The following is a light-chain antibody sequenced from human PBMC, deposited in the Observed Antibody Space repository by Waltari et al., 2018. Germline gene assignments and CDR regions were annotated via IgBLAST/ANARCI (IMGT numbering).Light chain of an antibody. CDR1: QGVNVY. CDR3: QQSYRTPYT. Sequence: IQLTQSPSSLSASVGDRVTITCRASQGVNVYLAWYQQKPGKAPKLLIYAASTLQSGVSSRFSGSGSGTDFTLTINSLQPEDIATYYCQQSYRTPYTFGQGTTLEIK. J-gene: IGKJ2*01. V-gene: IGKV1-9*01. CDR2: AAS.